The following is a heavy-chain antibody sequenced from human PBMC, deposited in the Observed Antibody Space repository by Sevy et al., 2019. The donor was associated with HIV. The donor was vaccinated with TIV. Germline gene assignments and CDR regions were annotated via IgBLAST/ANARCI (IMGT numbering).Heavy chain of an antibody. CDR3: ARSPDSTGYYPAFDI. V-gene: IGHV4-61*01. D-gene: IGHD3-22*01. Sequence: SETLSLTCTVSGGSVRSGSYYWSWIRQPPGKGLEWIGYIYSGGSTISNPSLESRVSISVDTSKNQVSLKLASVTAADTAVYYCARSPDSTGYYPAFDIWGQGTMVTVSS. CDR2: IYSGGST. CDR1: GGSVRSGSYY. J-gene: IGHJ3*02.